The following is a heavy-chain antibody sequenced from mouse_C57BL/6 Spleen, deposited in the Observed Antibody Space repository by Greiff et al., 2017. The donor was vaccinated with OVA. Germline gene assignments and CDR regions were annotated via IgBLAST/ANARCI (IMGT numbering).Heavy chain of an antibody. V-gene: IGHV1-53*01. Sequence: VKLKQPGTELVKPGASVKLSCKASGYTFTSYWMHWVKQRPGQGLEWIGNINPSNGGTNYNEKFKSKATLTVDKSSSTAYMQLSSLTSEDSAVYYCASGGYGYDDEGAWFAYWGQGTLVTVSA. D-gene: IGHD2-2*01. CDR2: INPSNGGT. J-gene: IGHJ3*01. CDR3: ASGGYGYDDEGAWFAY. CDR1: GYTFTSYW.